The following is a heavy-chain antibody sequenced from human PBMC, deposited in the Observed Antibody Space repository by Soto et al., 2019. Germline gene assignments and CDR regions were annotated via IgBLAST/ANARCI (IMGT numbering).Heavy chain of an antibody. Sequence: GGSLRLSCAASGFSFTNFAMSWVRQAPGKGLEWVAGIGASGDITWYTDSVKGRLSISRDNSKNTLYLQLNSLRFEDTAVYYCAKDDFTDRGDDYFDYWGPGTLVTVSS. J-gene: IGHJ4*02. CDR2: IGASGDIT. D-gene: IGHD2-21*02. CDR1: GFSFTNFA. V-gene: IGHV3-23*01. CDR3: AKDDFTDRGDDYFDY.